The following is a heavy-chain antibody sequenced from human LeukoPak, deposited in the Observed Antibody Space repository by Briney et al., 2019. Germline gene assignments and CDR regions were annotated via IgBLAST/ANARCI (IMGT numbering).Heavy chain of an antibody. J-gene: IGHJ5*02. V-gene: IGHV4-61*02. CDR2: IYTSGST. CDR1: GGSISSGSYY. D-gene: IGHD2-15*01. CDR3: ARDLVGRYCSGGSCYDNWFDP. Sequence: SETLSLTCTVSGGSISSGSYYRSWIRQPAGKGLEWIGRIYTSGSTNYNPSLKSRVTISVDTSKNQFSLKLSSVTAADTAVYYCARDLVGRYCSGGSCYDNWFDPWGQGTLVTVSS.